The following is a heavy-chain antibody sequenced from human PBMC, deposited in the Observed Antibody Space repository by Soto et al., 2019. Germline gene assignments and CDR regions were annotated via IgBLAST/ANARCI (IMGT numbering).Heavy chain of an antibody. V-gene: IGHV3-30*18. D-gene: IGHD2-15*01. CDR1: GFTFSSYG. Sequence: QVQLVESGGGVVQPGRSLRRSCAASGFTFSSYGMHWVRQAPGEGLEWVAVISYDGSNKYYADSVKGRFTISRDNSKNSLYLQRNSLRAEDTAVYYCAKEQLAAGTVVLYYLDYWGQGTLVTVSS. CDR3: AKEQLAAGTVVLYYLDY. CDR2: ISYDGSNK. J-gene: IGHJ4*02.